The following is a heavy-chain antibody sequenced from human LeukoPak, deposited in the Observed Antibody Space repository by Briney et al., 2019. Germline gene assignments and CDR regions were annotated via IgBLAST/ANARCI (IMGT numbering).Heavy chain of an antibody. Sequence: ASVKVSCKASGYTFTSYGISWVRQAPGQGLEWMGWISAYNGNTNYAQKLQGRVTMTTDTSTSTAYTELRSLRSDDTAVYYCARDGSTGTYYYDSGGYWGQGTLVTVSS. V-gene: IGHV1-18*01. D-gene: IGHD3-22*01. CDR1: GYTFTSYG. J-gene: IGHJ4*02. CDR2: ISAYNGNT. CDR3: ARDGSTGTYYYDSGGY.